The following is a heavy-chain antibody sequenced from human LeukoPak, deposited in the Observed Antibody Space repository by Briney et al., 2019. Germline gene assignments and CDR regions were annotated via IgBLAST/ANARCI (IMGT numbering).Heavy chain of an antibody. Sequence: GASVKVSCKASGGTFSSYAISWVRQAPGQGLEWMGGIIPIFGTANYAQKFQGRVTITADVSTSTAYMELSSLKSEDTAVYYCARGLRFLEWLLVRWGQGTLVTVSS. CDR2: IIPIFGTA. V-gene: IGHV1-69*13. J-gene: IGHJ4*02. CDR3: ARGLRFLEWLLVR. CDR1: GGTFSSYA. D-gene: IGHD3-3*01.